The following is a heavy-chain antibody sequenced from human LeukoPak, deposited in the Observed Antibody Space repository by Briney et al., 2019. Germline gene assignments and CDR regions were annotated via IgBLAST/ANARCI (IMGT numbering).Heavy chain of an antibody. CDR3: ARVGHSSSSGPNRY. CDR1: GYTFTSYD. V-gene: IGHV1-8*01. D-gene: IGHD6-6*01. Sequence: ASVKVSCKASGYTFTSYDINWVRQATGQGLEWMGWMNPNSGNTGYAQKFQGRVTMTTDTSTSTAYMELRSLRSDDTAVYYCARVGHSSSSGPNRYWGQGTLVTVSS. CDR2: MNPNSGNT. J-gene: IGHJ4*02.